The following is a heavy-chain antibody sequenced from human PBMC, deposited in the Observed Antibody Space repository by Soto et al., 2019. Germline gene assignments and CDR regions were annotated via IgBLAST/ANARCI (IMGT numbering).Heavy chain of an antibody. CDR2: IKPDGSGE. Sequence: EVPLVESGGGLVQPGGSLRLSCTASGITLSRDWMTWVRQAPGKGLEWVASIKPDGSGEYYLDSVKGRFTISRDNTKNSLYLQANSLRAEDTAMYFCAKLLNGVTALDYWGQGTLVTVSS. CDR1: GITLSRDW. D-gene: IGHD2-21*02. J-gene: IGHJ4*02. V-gene: IGHV3-7*01. CDR3: AKLLNGVTALDY.